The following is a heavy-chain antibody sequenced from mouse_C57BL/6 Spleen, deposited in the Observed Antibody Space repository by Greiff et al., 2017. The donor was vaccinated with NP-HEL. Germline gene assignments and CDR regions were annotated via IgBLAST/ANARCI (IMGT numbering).Heavy chain of an antibody. V-gene: IGHV7-3*01. CDR1: GFTFTDYY. CDR3: AIMAGYYGSSYFDY. Sequence: EVKLMESGGGLVQPGGSLSLSCAASGFTFTDYYMSWVRQPPGKALEWLGFIRNKANGYTTEYSASVKGRFTISRDNSQSILYLQMNALRAEDSATYYCAIMAGYYGSSYFDYWGQGTTLTVSS. CDR2: IRNKANGYTT. J-gene: IGHJ2*01. D-gene: IGHD1-1*01.